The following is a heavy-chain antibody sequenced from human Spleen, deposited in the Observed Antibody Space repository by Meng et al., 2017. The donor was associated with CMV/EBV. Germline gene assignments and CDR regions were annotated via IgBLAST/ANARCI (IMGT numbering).Heavy chain of an antibody. D-gene: IGHD3-3*01. V-gene: IGHV3-69-1*02. CDR3: ARDLRTPENYDFWSGYSYSYYGMDV. CDR2: ISSSSTI. CDR1: GFTFSDYC. J-gene: IGHJ6*02. Sequence: GGSLRLSCAASGFTFSDYCMKWVRQAPGKGLEWVSSISSSSTIYYADSVKGRSTISRDNARKSLYLQMNSLRAEDTAVYYCARDLRTPENYDFWSGYSYSYYGMDVWGQGTTVTVSS.